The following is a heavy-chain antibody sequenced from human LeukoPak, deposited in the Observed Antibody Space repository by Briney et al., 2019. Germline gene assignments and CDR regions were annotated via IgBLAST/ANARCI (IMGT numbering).Heavy chain of an antibody. CDR2: INTNTGNP. CDR3: ARGGGVVVPAARNV. J-gene: IGHJ6*02. Sequence: ASVTVSCTASGYTFTSYAMNWVRQAPGQGLEWMGWINTNTGNPTYAQGFTGRFVFSLDTSVSTAYLQISSLKAEDTAVYYCARGGGVVVPAARNVWGQGTTVTVSS. D-gene: IGHD2-2*01. V-gene: IGHV7-4-1*02. CDR1: GYTFTSYA.